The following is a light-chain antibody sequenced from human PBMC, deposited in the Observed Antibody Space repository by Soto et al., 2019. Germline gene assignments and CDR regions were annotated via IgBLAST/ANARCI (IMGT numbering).Light chain of an antibody. CDR3: MQALQTPLT. CDR1: QSLLHNNGYNY. J-gene: IGKJ4*01. V-gene: IGKV2-28*01. CDR2: LGS. Sequence: DIVMTQSPLSLPVTPGEPASISCRSSQSLLHNNGYNYLDRYLQKPGQSPQLLIYLGSNRASGVPDRFSGSGSGTDFTLKISRVEAEDVGVYYCMQALQTPLTFGGGTKVDIK.